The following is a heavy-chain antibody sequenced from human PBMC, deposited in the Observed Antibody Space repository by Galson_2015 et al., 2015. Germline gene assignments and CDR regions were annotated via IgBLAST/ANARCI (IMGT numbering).Heavy chain of an antibody. CDR2: FDPEDGET. D-gene: IGHD2-2*01. CDR3: ATAALEKDVVPAAPFDY. Sequence: SVKVSCKVSGYTLTELSMHWVRQAPGKGLEWMGGFDPEDGETIYAQKFQGRVTMTEDTSTDTAYMELSGLRSEDTAVYYCATAALEKDVVPAAPFDYWGQGTLVTVSS. CDR1: GYTLTELS. V-gene: IGHV1-24*01. J-gene: IGHJ4*02.